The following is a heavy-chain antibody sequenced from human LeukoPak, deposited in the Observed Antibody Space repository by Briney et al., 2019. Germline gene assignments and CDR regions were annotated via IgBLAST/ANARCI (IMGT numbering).Heavy chain of an antibody. CDR1: GGSISSYY. CDR2: IYYSGST. D-gene: IGHD3-3*01. CDR3: ARASSYYDFWSGYPTFDY. V-gene: IGHV4-59*01. J-gene: IGHJ4*02. Sequence: SETLSLTCTVSGGSISSYYWSWIRQPPGKGLEWIGYIYYSGSTNYNASLKSRVTISVDTSKNQFSLKLSSVTAADTAVYYCARASSYYDFWSGYPTFDYWGQGTLVTVSS.